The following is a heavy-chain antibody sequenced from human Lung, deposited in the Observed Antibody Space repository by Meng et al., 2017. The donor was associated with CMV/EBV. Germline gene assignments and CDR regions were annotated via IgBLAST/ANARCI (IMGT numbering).Heavy chain of an antibody. CDR2: NRDNNDKR. CDR3: EKDPPEVGLEYLQY. D-gene: IGHD2-15*01. V-gene: IGHV1-18*01. Sequence: VAQAGGEVKEPGTIVMGPSGKYGEHCSRQGYIGVEQEPGKGVVWMGWNRDNNDKRKYEQKFEGRVTMTAGTSTETVFRELRNLGSDDTAVYYCEKDPPEVGLEYLQYWSQGTLVTVSS. CDR1: GEHCSRQG. J-gene: IGHJ1*01.